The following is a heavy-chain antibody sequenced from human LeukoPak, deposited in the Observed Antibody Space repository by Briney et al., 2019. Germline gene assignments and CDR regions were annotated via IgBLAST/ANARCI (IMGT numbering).Heavy chain of an antibody. CDR3: ARGIWSTTLTAYYLDY. J-gene: IGHJ4*02. D-gene: IGHD4-17*01. Sequence: TSVKVSCKASGYTFTGYYMHWVRQAPGQGLEWMGWINPNSGDTHSAQRFQGRVTMTRDTSISTAYMELSRLRSDDTAVYYCARGIWSTTLTAYYLDYWGQGTLVTVSS. CDR2: INPNSGDT. V-gene: IGHV1-2*02. CDR1: GYTFTGYY.